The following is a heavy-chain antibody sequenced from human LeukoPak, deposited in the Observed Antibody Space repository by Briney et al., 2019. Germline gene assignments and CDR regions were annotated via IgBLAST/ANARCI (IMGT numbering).Heavy chain of an antibody. J-gene: IGHJ4*02. CDR3: TTGGSGWY. CDR2: IKSKTDGETT. CDR1: GFTFSHAW. V-gene: IGHV3-15*07. Sequence: PGGSLRLSCAASGFTFSHAWMNWVHQAPGKGLEWVGHIKSKTDGETTDYIAPVKGRFTISRDGSKNTLYLQMNSLKTEDTAVYYCTTGGSGWYWGQGTLVTVSS. D-gene: IGHD6-19*01.